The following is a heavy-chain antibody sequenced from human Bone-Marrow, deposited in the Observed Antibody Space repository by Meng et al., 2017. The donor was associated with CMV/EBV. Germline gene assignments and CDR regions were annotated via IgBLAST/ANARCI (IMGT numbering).Heavy chain of an antibody. J-gene: IGHJ4*02. V-gene: IGHV3-23*01. CDR2: ISGSGGST. D-gene: IGHD2-2*01. CDR3: AKAGCQRSSTSCSGYFDY. CDR1: GFTFSRYA. Sequence: GGSLRLSCAASGFTFSRYAMSWVRQAPGKGLEWVSAISGSGGSTYYADSVKGRFTISRDNSKNTLYLQMNSLRAEDTAVYYCAKAGCQRSSTSCSGYFDYWGQGTMVTVSS.